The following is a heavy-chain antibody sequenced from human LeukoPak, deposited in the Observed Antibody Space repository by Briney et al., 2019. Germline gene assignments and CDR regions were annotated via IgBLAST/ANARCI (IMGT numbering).Heavy chain of an antibody. V-gene: IGHV1-2*02. CDR1: GYTFTDYY. D-gene: IGHD2-15*01. CDR3: AREGNGLLSKDLDY. Sequence: ASVKGSCKGSGYTFTDYYLHWVRQAPGQRLERVGYINPLGGGTSSPPNFRGRVTMTTDASSSTVYMELSRLTSDDTAIYYCAREGNGLLSKDLDYWGQGTLVTVSS. CDR2: INPLGGGT. J-gene: IGHJ4*02.